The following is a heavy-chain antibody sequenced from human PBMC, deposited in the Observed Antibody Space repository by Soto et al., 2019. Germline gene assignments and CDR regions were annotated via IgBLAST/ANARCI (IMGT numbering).Heavy chain of an antibody. CDR3: ATDGAPLITGAPPGDYYYAMDV. CDR1: GYTLTELS. J-gene: IGHJ6*02. Sequence: GASVKVSCKVSGYTLTELSMHWVRQAPGKGLEWMGGFDPEDGETIYAQKFQGRVTMTEDTSTDTAYMELSSLRSEDTAVYYCATDGAPLITGAPPGDYYYAMDVWGQGTTVTVSS. D-gene: IGHD1-20*01. V-gene: IGHV1-24*01. CDR2: FDPEDGET.